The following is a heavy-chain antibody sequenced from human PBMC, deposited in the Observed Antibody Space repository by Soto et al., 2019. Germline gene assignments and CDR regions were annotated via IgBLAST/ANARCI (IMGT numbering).Heavy chain of an antibody. Sequence: GGSLRLSCAASGFDFSSYCMHWVRQAPGKGLEWVAVIWYDGSDKYYADSVKGRFTISRENSRNTQFLQMNSLRPEDTAVYYCARDRRASSSWYGNFDYWGQGALVTVSS. CDR2: IWYDGSDK. J-gene: IGHJ4*02. CDR1: GFDFSSYC. CDR3: ARDRRASSSWYGNFDY. V-gene: IGHV3-33*01. D-gene: IGHD6-13*01.